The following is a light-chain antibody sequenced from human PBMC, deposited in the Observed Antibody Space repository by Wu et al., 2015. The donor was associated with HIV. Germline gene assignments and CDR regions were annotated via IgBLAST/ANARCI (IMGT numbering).Light chain of an antibody. CDR1: QSVTSSY. CDR2: GAS. V-gene: IGKV3-20*01. J-gene: IGKJ2*03. CDR3: QQYGNSPYS. Sequence: EILLTQSPGTLSLSPGERATLSCRASQSVTSSYLGWYQQKPGQSPRLLIYGASNRATGIPDRFSGSGSGTDFTLTISRLEPEDFAVYYCQQYGNSPYSFGQGTKLEIK.